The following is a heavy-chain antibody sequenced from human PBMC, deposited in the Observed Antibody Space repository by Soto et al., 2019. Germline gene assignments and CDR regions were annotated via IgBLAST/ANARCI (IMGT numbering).Heavy chain of an antibody. Sequence: SETLSLTCTVTGDSIHSSRYYWAWIGHPIRKGLDWIGSIYYSGSTYNNPSLRSRVSMSIDTSKDQFSLKLKSVTAADTALYFCARQRTSVVTQAYFDVWGPGSLVTAPQ. CDR1: GDSIHSSRYY. D-gene: IGHD2-21*02. CDR2: IYYSGST. J-gene: IGHJ4*02. CDR3: ARQRTSVVTQAYFDV. V-gene: IGHV4-39*01.